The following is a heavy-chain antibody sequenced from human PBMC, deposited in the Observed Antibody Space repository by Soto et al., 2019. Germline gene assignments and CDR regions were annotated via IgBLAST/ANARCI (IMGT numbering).Heavy chain of an antibody. CDR1: GFTFSSYA. Sequence: EVQLLESGGGLVQPGGSLRLSCAASGFTFSSYAMSWVRQAPGKGLEWVSAISGSGGSTYYADSVKGRFTISRDNSKNTLYLQMSSLRAEDTAVYYCATLPYGDYRGGMDVWGQGTTVTVSS. CDR3: ATLPYGDYRGGMDV. D-gene: IGHD4-17*01. V-gene: IGHV3-23*01. CDR2: ISGSGGST. J-gene: IGHJ6*02.